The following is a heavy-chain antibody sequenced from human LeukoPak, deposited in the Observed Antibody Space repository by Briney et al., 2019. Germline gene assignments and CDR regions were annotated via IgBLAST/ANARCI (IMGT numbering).Heavy chain of an antibody. CDR3: AKDINYGGNPEAFDI. Sequence: GGSLRLSCAASGFTFSNYAMDWVRQAPGKGLEWVSGISWNSGSIGYADSVKGRFTISRDNAKNSLYLQMNSLRAEDTALYYCAKDINYGGNPEAFDIWGQGTMVTVSS. D-gene: IGHD4-23*01. CDR2: ISWNSGSI. V-gene: IGHV3-9*01. CDR1: GFTFSNYA. J-gene: IGHJ3*02.